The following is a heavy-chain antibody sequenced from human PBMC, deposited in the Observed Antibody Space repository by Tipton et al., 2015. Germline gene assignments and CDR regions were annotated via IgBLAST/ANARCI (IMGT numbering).Heavy chain of an antibody. CDR1: GYTFTSYA. V-gene: IGHV1-3*01. CDR2: INAGNGYT. J-gene: IGHJ4*02. CDR3: AREADYVWGTYRKRDFQY. Sequence: QVQLVQSGAEVKKPGASVNVSCKASGYTFTSYAMHWVRQAPGQRLEWMGWINAGNGYTKYSQNFQGRVTITRDTSATTAYMELSSLRSEDTAVYYCAREADYVWGTYRKRDFQYWGQGTLVAVSS. D-gene: IGHD3-16*02.